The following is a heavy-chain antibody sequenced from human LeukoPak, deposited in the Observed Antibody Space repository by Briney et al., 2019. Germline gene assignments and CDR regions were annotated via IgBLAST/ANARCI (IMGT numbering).Heavy chain of an antibody. CDR1: GDSVSSANTA. Sequence: SQTLSLTCAISGDSVSSANTAWNWIRQSPSRGLEWLGRTYYRSKWYTDYAVSVKSRLTINPDTSKNQFSLHLNSLSPEDTAVYYCARGWGFDFWGQGTLVTVSS. D-gene: IGHD7-27*01. CDR2: TYYRSKWYT. V-gene: IGHV6-1*01. CDR3: ARGWGFDF. J-gene: IGHJ4*02.